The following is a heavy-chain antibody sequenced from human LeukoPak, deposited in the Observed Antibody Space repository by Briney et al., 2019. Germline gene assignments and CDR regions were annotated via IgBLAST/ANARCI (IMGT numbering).Heavy chain of an antibody. J-gene: IGHJ3*02. CDR2: IIPIFGTA. CDR1: GYTFTSYG. D-gene: IGHD2-15*01. CDR3: ARDMEYCSGGSCYDAFDI. Sequence: GASVKVSCKASGYTFTSYGISWVRQAPGQGLEWMGGIIPIFGTANYAQKFQGRVTITADESTSTAYMELSSLRSEDTAVYYCARDMEYCSGGSCYDAFDIWGQGTMVTVSS. V-gene: IGHV1-69*13.